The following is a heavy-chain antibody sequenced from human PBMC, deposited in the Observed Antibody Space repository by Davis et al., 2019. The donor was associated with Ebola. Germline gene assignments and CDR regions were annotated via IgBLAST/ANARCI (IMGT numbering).Heavy chain of an antibody. J-gene: IGHJ4*02. V-gene: IGHV3-11*01. Sequence: GESLKISCAASGFTFSDYYMSWIRQAPGKGLEWVSYISSSGSTIYYADSVKGRFTISRDNAKNSLYLQMNSLRAEDTALYYCAKDWDSGWYYFDYWGQGTLVTVSS. CDR1: GFTFSDYY. CDR2: ISSSGSTI. CDR3: AKDWDSGWYYFDY. D-gene: IGHD6-19*01.